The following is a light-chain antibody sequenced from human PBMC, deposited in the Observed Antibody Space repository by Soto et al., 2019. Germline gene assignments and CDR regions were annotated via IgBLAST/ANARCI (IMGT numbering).Light chain of an antibody. CDR1: KTVLSSSNNKNY. V-gene: IGKV4-1*01. J-gene: IGKJ4*01. CDR2: WAS. Sequence: DIVMTQSPESLTVSLGEKTIINCSSSKTVLSSSNNKNYLAWYQQKPGQPPKLLIYWASTRQSGVPDRFSGSGSGTDFTLTISSLQAEDVAVYFCQQYYNTPLTFGGGTKVDIK. CDR3: QQYYNTPLT.